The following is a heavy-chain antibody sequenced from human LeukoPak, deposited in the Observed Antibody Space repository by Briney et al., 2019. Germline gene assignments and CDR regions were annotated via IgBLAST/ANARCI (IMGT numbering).Heavy chain of an antibody. V-gene: IGHV3-23*01. J-gene: IGHJ4*02. D-gene: IGHD3-10*01. CDR1: GFTFSSYA. Sequence: GGSLRLSCAASGFTFSSYAMSWVRQTPGKGLEWVSAISGSGGSTYYADSVKGRFTISRDNSKNTLYLQMNSLRAEDTAVYYCAKTSAGIRGGYFDYWGQGTLVTVSS. CDR3: AKTSAGIRGGYFDY. CDR2: ISGSGGST.